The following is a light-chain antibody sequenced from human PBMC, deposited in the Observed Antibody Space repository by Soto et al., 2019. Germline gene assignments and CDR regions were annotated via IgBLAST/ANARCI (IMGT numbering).Light chain of an antibody. CDR2: AAS. CDR1: QTISSW. CDR3: QQHYSYPPT. V-gene: IGKV1-5*01. J-gene: IGKJ3*01. Sequence: DIQMTQSPSTLSASVGDRVTITCRASQTISSWLAWYQQKPGKAPKLLIYAASTLESGVSSRFSGRGSGTEFTLTINSLQPEDFATYYCQQHYSYPPTFGPGTKVDIK.